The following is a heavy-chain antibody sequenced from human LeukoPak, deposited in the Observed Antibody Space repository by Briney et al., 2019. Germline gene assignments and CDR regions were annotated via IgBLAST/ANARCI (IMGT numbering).Heavy chain of an antibody. D-gene: IGHD3-10*01. CDR1: GYTFTGYY. V-gene: IGHV1-2*06. J-gene: IGHJ4*02. CDR3: ARYYYGSGSYRYFDY. Sequence: ASVKVSCKASGYTFTGYYMHWVRQAPGQGLEWMGRINPNSGGTNYAQKFQGRVTMTRDTSISTAYMELSKLRSYDTAVYYCARYYYGSGSYRYFDYWGQGTLVTVSS. CDR2: INPNSGGT.